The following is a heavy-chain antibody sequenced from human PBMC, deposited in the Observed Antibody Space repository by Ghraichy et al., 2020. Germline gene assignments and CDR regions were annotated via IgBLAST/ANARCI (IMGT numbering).Heavy chain of an antibody. CDR1: GGSISTATYH. V-gene: IGHV4-39*01. CDR2: IHHTGST. CDR3: TRHWGAGSPGYSGMDV. D-gene: IGHD3-16*01. Sequence: SETLSLTCTVSGGSISTATYHWGWVRQSPGKGLEWIASIHHTGSTYYKSSLKSRLTISVDTSKNQFFLSLTSVTAADAAVYYCTRHWGAGSPGYSGMDVWGQGTTVTVSS. J-gene: IGHJ6*02.